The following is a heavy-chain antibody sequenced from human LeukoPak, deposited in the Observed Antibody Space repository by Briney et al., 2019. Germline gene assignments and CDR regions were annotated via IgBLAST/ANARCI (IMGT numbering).Heavy chain of an antibody. D-gene: IGHD3-22*01. CDR1: GFTFSSYA. CDR2: TSGSGGST. Sequence: GGSLRLSCAASGFTFSSYAMSWVRQAPGKGLEWVSATSGSGGSTYYADSVKGRFTISRDNSKNTLYLQMNSLRAEDTAVYYCAKDPSYDSSGYYYWDYWGQGTLVTVSS. J-gene: IGHJ4*02. CDR3: AKDPSYDSSGYYYWDY. V-gene: IGHV3-23*01.